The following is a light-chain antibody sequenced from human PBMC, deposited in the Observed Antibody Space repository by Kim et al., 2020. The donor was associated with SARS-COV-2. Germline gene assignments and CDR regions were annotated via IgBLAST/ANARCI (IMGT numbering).Light chain of an antibody. J-gene: IGLJ2*01. CDR3: SSYTSSSTV. CDR2: DVS. Sequence: PGQAITISCTGTSIDVGDYNYVSWYQQPPGKAPKLMIYDVSNRPSGVSNRFSGSKSGNTASLTISGLQAEDEADYYCSSYTSSSTVFGGGTQLTVL. CDR1: SIDVGDYNY. V-gene: IGLV2-14*03.